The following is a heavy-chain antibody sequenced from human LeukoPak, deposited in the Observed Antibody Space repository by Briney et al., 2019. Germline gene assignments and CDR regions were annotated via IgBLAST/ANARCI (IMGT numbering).Heavy chain of an antibody. V-gene: IGHV4-39*07. J-gene: IGHJ5*02. CDR3: ARDPTFIAAAGTDWFDP. CDR2: IYYSGST. CDR1: RFTFSSYE. D-gene: IGHD6-13*01. Sequence: GSLRLSCAASRFTFSSYEMNWVRQAPGKGLEWIGSIYYSGSTYYNPSLKSRVTISVDTSKNQFSLKLSSVTAADTAVYYCARDPTFIAAAGTDWFDPWGQGTLVTVSS.